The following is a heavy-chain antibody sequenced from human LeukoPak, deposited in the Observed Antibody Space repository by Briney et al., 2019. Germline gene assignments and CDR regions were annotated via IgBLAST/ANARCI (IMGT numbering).Heavy chain of an antibody. V-gene: IGHV3-7*04. CDR2: INQDGNEK. CDR3: ARVIIVGGRSVFDN. D-gene: IGHD3-10*01. J-gene: IGHJ4*02. CDR1: GISSSINW. Sequence: PGGSLRLSCAASGISSSINWMSWVRHAPGEGLEWVANINQDGNEKYYVDSVKGRFTISRDNAKNSMSLQMDSLGARDTAVYYCARVIIVGGRSVFDNWGQGTLVTVSS.